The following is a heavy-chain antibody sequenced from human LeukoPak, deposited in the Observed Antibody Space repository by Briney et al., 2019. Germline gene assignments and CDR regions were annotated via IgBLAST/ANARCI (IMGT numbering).Heavy chain of an antibody. J-gene: IGHJ4*02. CDR1: GFTFSSYA. D-gene: IGHD5-12*01. V-gene: IGHV3-30-3*01. CDR2: ISYDGGNK. Sequence: GGSLRLSCAASGFTFSSYAMHWVRQAPGKGLEWVAVISYDGGNKYYADSVKGRFTISRDNSKNTLYLQMNSLRAEDTAVYYCARAITPSYSGYEVDYWGQGTLVTVSS. CDR3: ARAITPSYSGYEVDY.